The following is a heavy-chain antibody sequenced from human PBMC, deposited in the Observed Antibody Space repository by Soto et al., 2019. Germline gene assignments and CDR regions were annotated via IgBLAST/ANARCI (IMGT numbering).Heavy chain of an antibody. V-gene: IGHV1-18*01. D-gene: IGHD5-12*01. J-gene: IGHJ4*02. CDR1: GYTFTNYA. CDR3: ARGGYKDS. Sequence: QVQVVQSGVEVKKPGASMKISCRTSGYTFTNYAINWVRQAPGQGLEWVAWISTQSGTTKYGQRLQGRVTVTTDTSTSTAYMEPRNLRSDDTALYYCARGGYKDSWGQGTLVTVSS. CDR2: ISTQSGTT.